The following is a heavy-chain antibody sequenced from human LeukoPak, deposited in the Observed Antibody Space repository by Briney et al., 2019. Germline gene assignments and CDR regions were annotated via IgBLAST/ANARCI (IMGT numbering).Heavy chain of an antibody. Sequence: ASVKVSCEASGYTFTSYYMHWVRQAPGQGLEWMGIINPSGGSTSYAQKFQGRVTMTRDTSTSTVYMELSSLRSEDTAVYYCARGGKVYSSSWYRAPIEYYFDYWGQGTLVTVSS. CDR2: INPSGGST. V-gene: IGHV1-46*01. J-gene: IGHJ4*02. D-gene: IGHD6-13*01. CDR3: ARGGKVYSSSWYRAPIEYYFDY. CDR1: GYTFTSYY.